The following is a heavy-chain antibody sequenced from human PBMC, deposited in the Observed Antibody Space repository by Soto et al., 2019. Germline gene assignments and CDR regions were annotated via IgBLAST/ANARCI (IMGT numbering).Heavy chain of an antibody. D-gene: IGHD4-17*01. J-gene: IGHJ4*02. CDR2: ISSNSATI. CDR1: GFIADDYA. Sequence: EVQLVESGGGLVQPGRSLRLSCVASGFIADDYAMHWVRQAPGKGLEWVSGISSNSATINYADSVKGRFTISRDNAKNALFLQMNSLRPEATAFYYCVKDMKWGGMTTIHYVDSWGQGTLVTVSS. V-gene: IGHV3-9*02. CDR3: VKDMKWGGMTTIHYVDS.